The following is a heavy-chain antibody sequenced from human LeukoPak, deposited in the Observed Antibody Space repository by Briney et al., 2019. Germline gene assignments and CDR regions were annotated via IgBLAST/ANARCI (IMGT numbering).Heavy chain of an antibody. D-gene: IGHD3-10*01. Sequence: SETLSLTCTFSGGAISSYYWSWIGEPPGKGLKWIGYIYATGSTNYNPSLKSRVTISVDTSKNQFSLNLRSVTAADTAVYYCARHGSVRSPLGPWGQGTLVTVSS. CDR2: IYATGST. V-gene: IGHV4-4*09. CDR1: GGAISSYY. CDR3: ARHGSVRSPLGP. J-gene: IGHJ5*02.